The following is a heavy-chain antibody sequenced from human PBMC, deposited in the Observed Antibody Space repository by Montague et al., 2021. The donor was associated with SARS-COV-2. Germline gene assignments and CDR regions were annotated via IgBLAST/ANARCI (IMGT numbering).Heavy chain of an antibody. CDR1: GGSISSGSY. D-gene: IGHD4/OR15-4a*01. CDR3: ARVISAVAGANFYFDY. CDR2: SDHSGIT. Sequence: SETLSLTCTVSGGSISSGSYWGWIRQPPGKGLEWIGTSDHSGITXYSPFLKSRVTISLDTSKNQFSLNLDSVTASDTAMYYCARVISAVAGANFYFDYWGQGTLVTVSS. V-gene: IGHV4-38-2*02. J-gene: IGHJ4*02.